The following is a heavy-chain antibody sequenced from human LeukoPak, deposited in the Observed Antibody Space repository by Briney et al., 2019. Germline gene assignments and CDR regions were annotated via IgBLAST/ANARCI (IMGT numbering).Heavy chain of an antibody. Sequence: PGGSLRLSCAASGFTFSDAWMNWVRQAPGKGLEWVSSISSSSSYIYYADSVKGRFTISRDNAKNSLYLQMNSLRAEDTAVYYCARDPQAAEPWFDPWGQGTLVTVSS. J-gene: IGHJ5*02. V-gene: IGHV3-21*01. CDR1: GFTFSDAW. CDR3: ARDPQAAEPWFDP. CDR2: ISSSSSYI. D-gene: IGHD6-13*01.